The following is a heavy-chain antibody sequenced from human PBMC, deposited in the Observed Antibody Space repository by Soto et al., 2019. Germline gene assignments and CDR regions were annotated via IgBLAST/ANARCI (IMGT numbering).Heavy chain of an antibody. V-gene: IGHV4-31*03. J-gene: IGHJ5*02. CDR2: IYYSGST. Sequence: QVQLQESGPGLVKPSQTLSLTCTVSGGSISSGGYYWSWIRQHPGKRLEWIGYIYYSGSTYYNPSLKSRVTISVHTSKNQFSLKLSSVTAADTAVYYCARGSSGYRGPWFDPWGQGTLVTVSS. CDR3: ARGSSGYRGPWFDP. CDR1: GGSISSGGYY. D-gene: IGHD3-22*01.